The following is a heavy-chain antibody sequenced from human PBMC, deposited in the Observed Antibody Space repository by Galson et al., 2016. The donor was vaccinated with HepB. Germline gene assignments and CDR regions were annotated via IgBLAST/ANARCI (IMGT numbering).Heavy chain of an antibody. CDR3: AKGTTRLGDN. D-gene: IGHD4-11*01. V-gene: IGHV3-23*01. CDR2: ISTSGGST. CDR1: GFAFSVYG. Sequence: SPRLSCAASGFAFSVYGMTWVRQAPRKGLEWVAAISTSGGSTDYADSVKGRFTISRDNSKNMLYLQMNSLRIEDTALYYCAKGTTRLGDNWGQGILVTVSS. J-gene: IGHJ4*02.